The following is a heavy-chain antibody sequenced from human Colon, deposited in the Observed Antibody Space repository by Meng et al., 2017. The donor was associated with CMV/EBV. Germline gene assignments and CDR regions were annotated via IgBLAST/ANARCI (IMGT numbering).Heavy chain of an antibody. CDR3: TRVQRITGIQYPYYFDV. D-gene: IGHD1-20*01. V-gene: IGHV1-2*02. CDR1: GYSFSDHY. J-gene: IGHJ6*02. CDR2: INPKSGAT. Sequence: ASVKVSCKASGYSFSDHYIHWVRQAPGQGLEWMGWINPKSGATSYAQKFQGRVTMTSDTSISAAYMELSRLRSDDTAVYFCTRVQRITGIQYPYYFDVWGQGTTVIVSS.